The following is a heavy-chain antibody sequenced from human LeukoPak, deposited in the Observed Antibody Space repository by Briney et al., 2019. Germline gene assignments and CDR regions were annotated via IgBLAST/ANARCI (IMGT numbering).Heavy chain of an antibody. CDR2: IKQDGSEK. D-gene: IGHD2-15*01. J-gene: IGHJ4*02. CDR1: GFTFSSYW. V-gene: IGHV3-7*01. CDR3: ASLAAGYCSGGSCTELSFDY. Sequence: GGSLRLSCAASGFTFSSYWMSWVRQAPGKGLEWVANIKQDGSEKYYVDSVKGRFTISRDNAKNSLYLQMNSLRAEDTAVYYCASLAAGYCSGGSCTELSFDYWGQGTLVTVSS.